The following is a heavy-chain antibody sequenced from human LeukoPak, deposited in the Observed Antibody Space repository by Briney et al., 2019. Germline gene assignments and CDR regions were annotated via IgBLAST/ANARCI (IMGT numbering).Heavy chain of an antibody. D-gene: IGHD3-22*01. J-gene: IGHJ4*02. CDR1: GFTFSSYG. V-gene: IGHV3-30*02. Sequence: PGGSLRLSCTASGFTFSSYGMHWVRQAPGKGLEWVAIIRSDGTQKYYADSVKGRFTISRDNSKSTLYLQMNSLRPEDTSVYYCAKVSGYDGSGYYDYWGQGTLVTVSS. CDR2: IRSDGTQK. CDR3: AKVSGYDGSGYYDY.